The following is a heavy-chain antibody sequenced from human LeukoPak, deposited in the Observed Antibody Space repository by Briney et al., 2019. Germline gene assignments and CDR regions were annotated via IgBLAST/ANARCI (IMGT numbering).Heavy chain of an antibody. J-gene: IGHJ3*02. CDR3: AKEGMEYCSGGSCYDDEDAFDI. Sequence: GGSLRLSCAASGFTFSSYGMHWVRQAPGEGLEWVAVISYDGSNKYYADSVKGRFTISRDNSKNTLFLQMNSLRAEDTAVYYCAKEGMEYCSGGSCYDDEDAFDIWGQGTMVTVSS. V-gene: IGHV3-30*18. CDR1: GFTFSSYG. D-gene: IGHD2-15*01. CDR2: ISYDGSNK.